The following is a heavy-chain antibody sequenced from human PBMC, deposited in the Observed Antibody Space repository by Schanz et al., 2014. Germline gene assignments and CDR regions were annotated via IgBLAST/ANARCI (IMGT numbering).Heavy chain of an antibody. V-gene: IGHV1-69*04. CDR2: IIPILDIT. Sequence: QVHLVQSGAEVKKPGASVKVSCKASGYTFTNYAINWVRQAPGQGLEWMGTIIPILDITNYAQKFQGRVTITADKSTSTAYMELSNLRSEDTAVYYCARAGQDYSDSSGYATYYFGNWGQGTLVTVSS. CDR1: GYTFTNYA. CDR3: ARAGQDYSDSSGYATYYFGN. J-gene: IGHJ4*02. D-gene: IGHD3-22*01.